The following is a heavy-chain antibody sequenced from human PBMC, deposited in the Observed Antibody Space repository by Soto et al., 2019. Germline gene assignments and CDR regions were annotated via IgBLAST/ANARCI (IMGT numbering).Heavy chain of an antibody. Sequence: GGSLSLSCAASGFTFSSYGMHWVRQAPGKGLEWVAVIWYDGSNKFYADSVKGRFTISRDNSKNTLYLQMNSLRAEDTAVYYCARDLMSSTYYYYYGMDVWGQGTTVTVSS. J-gene: IGHJ6*02. D-gene: IGHD1-26*01. CDR2: IWYDGSNK. V-gene: IGHV3-33*01. CDR3: ARDLMSSTYYYYYGMDV. CDR1: GFTFSSYG.